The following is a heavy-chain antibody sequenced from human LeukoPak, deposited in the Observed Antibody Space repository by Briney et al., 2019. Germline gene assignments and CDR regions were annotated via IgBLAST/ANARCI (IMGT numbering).Heavy chain of an antibody. D-gene: IGHD3-22*01. J-gene: IGHJ3*02. V-gene: IGHV4-59*08. CDR2: IYYSGST. CDR1: GGSISSYY. CDR3: ARQYYYDSSGYYQRAFDI. Sequence: PSETLSLTCTVSGGSISSYYWSWIRQPPGKGLEWIGYIYYSGSTNYNPSLKGRVTISVDTSKNQFSLKLSSVTAADTAVYYCARQYYYDSSGYYQRAFDIWGQGTMVTVSS.